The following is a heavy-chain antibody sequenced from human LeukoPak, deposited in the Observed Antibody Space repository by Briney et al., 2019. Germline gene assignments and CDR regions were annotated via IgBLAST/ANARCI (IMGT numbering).Heavy chain of an antibody. J-gene: IGHJ3*02. V-gene: IGHV4-39*07. CDR1: GGSISSSSYY. CDR3: AKDRTYCTNAICYNAFDI. CDR2: IYYSGST. Sequence: SETLSLTCNVSGGSISSSSYYWGWIRQPPGKGLEWIGSIYYSGSTYYNPSLKSRVTISIDTSKNQFSLRLSSVTAADTAVYYCAKDRTYCTNAICYNAFDIWGQGTMITVSS. D-gene: IGHD2-8*01.